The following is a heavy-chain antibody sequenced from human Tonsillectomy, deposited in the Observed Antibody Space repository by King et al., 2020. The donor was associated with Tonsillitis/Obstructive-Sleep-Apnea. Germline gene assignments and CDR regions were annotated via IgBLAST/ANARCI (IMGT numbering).Heavy chain of an antibody. CDR2: ITDSGGT. V-gene: IGHV4-34*01. CDR3: ARRSYNYNAMDV. Sequence: VQLQQWGAGLLKPSETLSLTCAVYGGSLSGYYWSWIRQPPGKGLEWIGEITDSGGTNYNPSLESRLTISVDTSKNQFSLNLSSATAANTAVYYCARRSYNYNAMDVWGQGTTVTVSS. J-gene: IGHJ6*02. CDR1: GGSLSGYY.